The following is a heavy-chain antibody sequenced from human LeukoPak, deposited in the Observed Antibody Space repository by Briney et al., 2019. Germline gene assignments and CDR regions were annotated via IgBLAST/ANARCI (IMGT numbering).Heavy chain of an antibody. CDR2: IYTSGSN. V-gene: IGHV4-4*07. Sequence: SETLSLTCTVSGGSISSYYWSWIRQPAGKGLEWIGRIYTSGSNNYNPSLKSRVTMSVDTSKNQFSLKLSSVTAAETAVYYCARDPIAIFGVATIDYWGQGTLVTVSS. D-gene: IGHD3-3*01. CDR3: ARDPIAIFGVATIDY. J-gene: IGHJ4*02. CDR1: GGSISSYY.